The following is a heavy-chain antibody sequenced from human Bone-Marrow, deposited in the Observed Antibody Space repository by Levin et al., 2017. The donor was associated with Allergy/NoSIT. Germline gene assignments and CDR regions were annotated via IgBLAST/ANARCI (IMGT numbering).Heavy chain of an antibody. CDR1: GFTFGDYA. CDR3: TRVLVAAGPRLDY. Sequence: GGSLRLSCAVSGFTFGDYAMKWFRQAPGKGLEWISFIRSNAHGGTTEYAASVKGRFTMSREDSKSIAYLQMNSLKTEDTALYFCTRVLVAAGPRLDYWGQGTLVTVSS. CDR2: IRSNAHGGTT. V-gene: IGHV3-49*03. D-gene: IGHD6-13*01. J-gene: IGHJ4*02.